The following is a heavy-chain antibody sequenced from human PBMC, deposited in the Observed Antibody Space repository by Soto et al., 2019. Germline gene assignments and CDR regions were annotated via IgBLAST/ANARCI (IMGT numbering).Heavy chain of an antibody. CDR3: ARDFRHQQQRGLSDYCYYGMDV. J-gene: IGHJ6*02. CDR2: IIPIFGTA. D-gene: IGHD6-13*01. Sequence: GASVKVSCKASGGTFSSYAISWVRQAPGQGLEWMGGIIPIFGTANYAQKFQGRVTITADESTSTAYMELSSLRSEDTAVYYCARDFRHQQQRGLSDYCYYGMDVWGQGTTVTVSS. CDR1: GGTFSSYA. V-gene: IGHV1-69*13.